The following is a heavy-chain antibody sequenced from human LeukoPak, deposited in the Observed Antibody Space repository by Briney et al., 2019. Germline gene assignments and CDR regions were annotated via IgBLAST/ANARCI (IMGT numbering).Heavy chain of an antibody. CDR3: AKGRYSYGHFDY. D-gene: IGHD5-18*01. Sequence: GGSLRLSCAASGFTFDDYAMHWVRQAPGKGLEWVSGISWNSGSIGYADSVKGRFTTSRDNAKNSLYLQMNSLRAEDTALYYCAKGRYSYGHFDYWGQGTLVTVSS. CDR1: GFTFDDYA. J-gene: IGHJ4*02. V-gene: IGHV3-9*01. CDR2: ISWNSGSI.